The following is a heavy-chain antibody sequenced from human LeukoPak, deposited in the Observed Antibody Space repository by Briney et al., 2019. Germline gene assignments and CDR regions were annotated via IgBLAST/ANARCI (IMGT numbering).Heavy chain of an antibody. CDR3: ARDSRAAAGSFDY. CDR1: GFTFSSYS. J-gene: IGHJ4*02. D-gene: IGHD6-13*01. Sequence: GGSLRLSCAASGFTFSSYSVNWVRQAPGKGLEWVSSISSSSSYIYYADSVKGRFTISRDNAKNSLYLQMDSLRAEDTAVYYCARDSRAAAGSFDYWGQGTLVTVSS. V-gene: IGHV3-21*01. CDR2: ISSSSSYI.